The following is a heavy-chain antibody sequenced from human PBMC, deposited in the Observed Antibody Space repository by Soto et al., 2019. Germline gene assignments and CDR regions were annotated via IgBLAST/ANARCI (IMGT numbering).Heavy chain of an antibody. V-gene: IGHV4-59*01. Sequence: SETLSLTCTVSGASITQYYWNWIRQSPGKGLEWIVSVSSTGSTVFNPSLTSRVTVSLDTSKNQFSLTLNSVTAADTAVYYCARGGGSPYHNHDFDFWGQGTLVTVSS. CDR1: GASITQYY. CDR3: ARGGGSPYHNHDFDF. D-gene: IGHD3-3*01. CDR2: VSSTGST. J-gene: IGHJ4*02.